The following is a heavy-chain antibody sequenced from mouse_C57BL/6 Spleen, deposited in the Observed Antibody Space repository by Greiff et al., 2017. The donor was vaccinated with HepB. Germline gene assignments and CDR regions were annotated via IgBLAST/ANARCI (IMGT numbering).Heavy chain of an antibody. CDR3: AISLAY. Sequence: EVKLQESGGGLVKPGGSLKLSCAASGFTFSDYGMHWVRQAPEKGLEWVAYISSGSSTIYYADTVKGRFTISRDNAKNTLFLQMTSLRSEDTAMYYCAISLAYWGQGTLVTVSA. CDR2: ISSGSSTI. V-gene: IGHV5-17*01. CDR1: GFTFSDYG. J-gene: IGHJ3*01.